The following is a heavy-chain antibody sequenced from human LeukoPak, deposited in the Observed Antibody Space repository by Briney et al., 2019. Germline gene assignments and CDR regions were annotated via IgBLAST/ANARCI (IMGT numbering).Heavy chain of an antibody. V-gene: IGHV3-66*01. CDR1: GFTFSSNY. J-gene: IGHJ4*02. CDR2: IYSGGST. Sequence: GGSLRLSCAASGFTFSSNYMSWVRQAPGRGLEWVSVIYSGGSTYYADSVKGRFTISRDNSKNTLFLQMNNLRAGDTAVYYCARGTVTMVDYWGQGTLVTVSS. CDR3: ARGTVTMVDY. D-gene: IGHD3-10*01.